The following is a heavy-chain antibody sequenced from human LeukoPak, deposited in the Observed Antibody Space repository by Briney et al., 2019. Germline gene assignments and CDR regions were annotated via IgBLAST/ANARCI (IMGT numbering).Heavy chain of an antibody. Sequence: SVKVSCKASGGTFSSYAISWVRQAPGQGLEWMGGIIPIFGTANYAQKFQGRVTMTEDTSTDTAYMELSSLRSEDTVVYYCARGYQETYFDYWGQGTLVTVSS. CDR1: GGTFSSYA. CDR2: IIPIFGTA. D-gene: IGHD2-2*01. J-gene: IGHJ4*02. CDR3: ARGYQETYFDY. V-gene: IGHV1-69*06.